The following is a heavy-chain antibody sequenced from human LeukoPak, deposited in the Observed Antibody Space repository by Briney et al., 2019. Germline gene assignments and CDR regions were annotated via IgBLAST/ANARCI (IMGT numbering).Heavy chain of an antibody. J-gene: IGHJ4*02. D-gene: IGHD3-22*01. V-gene: IGHV4-59*01. Sequence: PSETLSLTCTVSGGSISSYYWSWIRQPPGKGLEWIGYIYYSGSTNYNPSLKSRVTISVDTSKNQFSLKLSSVTAADTAVYYCARGGKYYYDSSGYPPAHYFDYWGQGTLVTVSS. CDR2: IYYSGST. CDR1: GGSISSYY. CDR3: ARGGKYYYDSSGYPPAHYFDY.